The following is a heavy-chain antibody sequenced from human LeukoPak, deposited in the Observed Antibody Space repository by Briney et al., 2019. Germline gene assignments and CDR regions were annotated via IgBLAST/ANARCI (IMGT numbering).Heavy chain of an antibody. CDR1: GFTFSSYW. Sequence: GGSLRLSCAASGFTFSSYWMHWVRQAPGKGLVWVSRINSDGSSTSYADSVKGRFTISRDNAKNTLYLQMNSLRAEDTAVYYCAKDLLAAARLYYYYYGMDVWGQGTTVTVSS. V-gene: IGHV3-74*01. CDR3: AKDLLAAARLYYYYYGMDV. CDR2: INSDGSST. D-gene: IGHD6-13*01. J-gene: IGHJ6*02.